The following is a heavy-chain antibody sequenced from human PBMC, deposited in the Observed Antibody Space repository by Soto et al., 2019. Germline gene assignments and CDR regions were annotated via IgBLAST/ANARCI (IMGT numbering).Heavy chain of an antibody. J-gene: IGHJ4*02. CDR1: GFIFSDYY. V-gene: IGHV3-11*01. D-gene: IGHD3-16*01. CDR3: ARDHGGGGLTLEY. CDR2: ISNSGRIT. Sequence: DLEESGGGLVKPGGSLRLSCTASGFIFSDYYMSWIRQAPGKGLEWVSDISNSGRITHHADSVEGRFTISRDNAKDSLYRQMNSLRPEDSAIYYCARDHGGGGLTLEYWGQGTLVTVSS.